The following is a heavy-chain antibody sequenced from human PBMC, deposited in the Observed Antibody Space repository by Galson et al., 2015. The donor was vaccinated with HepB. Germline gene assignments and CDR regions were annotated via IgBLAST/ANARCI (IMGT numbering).Heavy chain of an antibody. CDR3: ARVMNDDTSYFDS. J-gene: IGHJ4*02. CDR2: ISYDGSKK. Sequence: SLRLSCAASGFTFSSYPMHWVRQAPGKGLEWVAAISYDGSKKYYADSVKGRFTISRDNSKKTLYLQMDTLRPEDTAVFYCARVMNDDTSYFDSWGLGTLVTVSS. CDR1: GFTFSSYP. V-gene: IGHV3-30-3*01. D-gene: IGHD1-1*01.